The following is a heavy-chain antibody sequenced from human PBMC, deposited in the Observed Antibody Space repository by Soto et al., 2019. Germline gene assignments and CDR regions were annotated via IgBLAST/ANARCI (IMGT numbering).Heavy chain of an antibody. Sequence: GGSLRLSCAASGFTFSSYAMSWVRQAPGKGLEWVSAISGSGGSTYYADSVKGRFTISRDNSKNTLYLQMNSLRAEDTAVYYCAKDQRSYGXXPXXFDPWGQGTLVTXS. CDR2: ISGSGGST. D-gene: IGHD4-17*01. CDR1: GFTFSSYA. CDR3: AKDQRSYGXXPXXFDP. J-gene: IGHJ5*02. V-gene: IGHV3-23*01.